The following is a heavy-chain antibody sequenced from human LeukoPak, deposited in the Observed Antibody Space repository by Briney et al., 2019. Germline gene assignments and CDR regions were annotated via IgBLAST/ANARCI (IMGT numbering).Heavy chain of an antibody. CDR2: INTNTGNP. D-gene: IGHD2-2*02. CDR1: GYTFTNYA. V-gene: IGHV7-4-1*02. Sequence: ASVKVSCKASGYTFTNYAIHWVRQAPGQGLEWMGWINTNTGNPTFAQGFTRRFVFSLDTSVSTAYLQISSLEAEDTAVYYCARKGYCGTTTCYNLDYWGQGTLVTVSS. CDR3: ARKGYCGTTTCYNLDY. J-gene: IGHJ4*02.